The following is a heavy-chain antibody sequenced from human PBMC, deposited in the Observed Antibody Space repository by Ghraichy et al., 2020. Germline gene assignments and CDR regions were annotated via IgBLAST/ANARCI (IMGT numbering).Heavy chain of an antibody. CDR2: ISYDGSNQ. CDR1: GFTFSNHG. Sequence: LRLSCAASGFTFSNHGMHWVRQAPGKGLEWVAVISYDGSNQNYVDSVKGRFTISRDNSNNTLYLQMNSLRAEDTAVYYCSTSWYMEGYFDYWGQGTRVTVSS. V-gene: IGHV3-30*03. CDR3: STSWYMEGYFDY. J-gene: IGHJ4*02. D-gene: IGHD6-13*01.